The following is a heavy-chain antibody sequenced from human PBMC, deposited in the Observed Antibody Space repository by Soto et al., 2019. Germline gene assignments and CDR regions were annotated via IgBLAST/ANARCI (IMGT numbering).Heavy chain of an antibody. J-gene: IGHJ4*02. CDR3: ARDLDSSSSFDY. CDR1: GYTFTGYY. CDR2: INPNSGGT. Sequence: ASVKVSCKASGYTFTGYYVHWVRQAPGQGLEWMGWINPNSGGTNYAQKFQGWVTMTRDTSISTAYMELSRLRSDDTAVYYCARDLDSSSSFDYWGQGTLVTVSS. D-gene: IGHD6-6*01. V-gene: IGHV1-2*04.